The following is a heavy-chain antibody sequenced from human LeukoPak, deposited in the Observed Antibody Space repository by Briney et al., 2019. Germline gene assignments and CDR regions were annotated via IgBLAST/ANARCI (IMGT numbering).Heavy chain of an antibody. CDR3: AKGGGYEAQYYYYYLDV. Sequence: GGSLRLSCAASGFTFSSYEMNWVRQAPGKGLEWVSYISSSGSTIYYADSVKGRFTISRDNTKNSLYLQMNSLRAEDTAVYYCAKGGGYEAQYYYYYLDVWGKGTTVTISS. D-gene: IGHD5-12*01. V-gene: IGHV3-48*03. J-gene: IGHJ6*03. CDR2: ISSSGSTI. CDR1: GFTFSSYE.